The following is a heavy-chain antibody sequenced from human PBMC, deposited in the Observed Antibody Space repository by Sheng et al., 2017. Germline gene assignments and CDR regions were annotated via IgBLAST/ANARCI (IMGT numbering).Heavy chain of an antibody. J-gene: IGHJ4*02. D-gene: IGHD6-13*01. Sequence: QVELQESGPGLVKPSQTLSLTCTVSGASISSGSYYWTWIRQPAGKGLEWIGRMYTTGGSSYNPSLESRVTISVDASKNQFSLTLNSVTAADTAMYYCARDRGQQLIDYWGQGTLVTVSS. V-gene: IGHV4-61*02. CDR2: MYTTGGS. CDR1: GASISSGSYY. CDR3: ARDRGQQLIDY.